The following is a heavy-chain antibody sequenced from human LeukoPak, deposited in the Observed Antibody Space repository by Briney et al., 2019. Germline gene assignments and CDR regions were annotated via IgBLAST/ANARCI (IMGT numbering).Heavy chain of an antibody. CDR1: GYSISSGYY. CDR3: ARSAPHASYMMPHGAFDI. D-gene: IGHD3-16*01. CDR2: IYHSGST. J-gene: IGHJ4*02. V-gene: IGHV4-38-2*01. Sequence: PSETLSLTCAVSGYSISSGYYWGWIRQPPGKGLEWIGSIYHSGSTYYNPSLKSRVTISVDTSKNQFSLKLSSVTAADTAVYYCARSAPHASYMMPHGAFDICGQGILVTVSS.